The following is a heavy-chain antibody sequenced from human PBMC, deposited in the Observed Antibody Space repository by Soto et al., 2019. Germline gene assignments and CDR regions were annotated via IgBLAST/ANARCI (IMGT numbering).Heavy chain of an antibody. D-gene: IGHD3-16*01. Sequence: PGGSLRLSCAASGFTFSSYAMSWVRQAPGKGLEWVSAISGSGGSTYYADSVKGRFTISRDNSKNTLYLQVNSLRAEDTAVYYCLSLLRLGESSPWGQGTLVTVSS. J-gene: IGHJ5*02. CDR1: GFTFSSYA. CDR3: LSLLRLGESSP. CDR2: ISGSGGST. V-gene: IGHV3-23*01.